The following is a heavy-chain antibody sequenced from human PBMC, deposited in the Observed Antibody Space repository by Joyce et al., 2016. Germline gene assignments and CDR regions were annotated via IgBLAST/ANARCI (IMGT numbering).Heavy chain of an antibody. CDR3: ASGVAGYCSSSTCPRPLDV. Sequence: QVHLVQSGAEVKMPGSSVKVSCTASGGSFGAQTFIWVRQTPGQGLEWMGGIIPVFVTPHYAQKFQGTVSITADTGTSTVFMEVRSLTSDDTAMYYCASGVAGYCSSSTCPRPLDVWGQGTMVIVS. J-gene: IGHJ3*01. V-gene: IGHV1-69*14. CDR2: IIPVFVTP. D-gene: IGHD2-2*01. CDR1: GGSFGAQT.